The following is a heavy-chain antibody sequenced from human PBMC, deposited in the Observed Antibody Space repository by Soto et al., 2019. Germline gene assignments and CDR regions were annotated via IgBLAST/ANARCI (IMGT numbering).Heavy chain of an antibody. CDR3: AHHKRGRGGDY. J-gene: IGHJ4*02. D-gene: IGHD3-16*01. CDR2: IYSDDDK. CDR1: GFSLGTSEVS. V-gene: IGHV2-5*02. Sequence: QITLKESGPTLVKPTQTLTLTCTFSGFSLGTSEVSVGWIRQPPRKALEWLALIYSDDDKRYSPSLESRLTLTQAPSKNQVVLTMTNMDPVDPATYYCAHHKRGRGGDYWGQGTLVTVSS.